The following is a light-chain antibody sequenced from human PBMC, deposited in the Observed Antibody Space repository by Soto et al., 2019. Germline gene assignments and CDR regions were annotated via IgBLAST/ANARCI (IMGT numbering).Light chain of an antibody. Sequence: EIVLTQSPGTLSLSPGERATLSCRASQSVSDMYLAWYQHKPGQAPRLLIYASNRATGIPDRFSGSGSGTAFTLTITRLEPEDFAVYYCQHYGTSALFGPGTKVEIK. CDR3: QHYGTSAL. J-gene: IGKJ3*01. CDR1: QSVSDMY. V-gene: IGKV3-20*01. CDR2: AS.